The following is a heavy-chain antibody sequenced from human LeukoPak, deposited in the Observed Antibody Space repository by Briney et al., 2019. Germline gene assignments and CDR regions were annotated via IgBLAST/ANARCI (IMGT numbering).Heavy chain of an antibody. CDR1: GFTFSDYG. Sequence: GGSLRLSCAASGFTFSDYGMSWMRHAPGKGLEWVANIKYDGDEEYYVYSVKGRLTISRENAKNSLYLQLNSLRVEDTAVYYCKSGGAAPGSFDSWGRGTLVTVAP. J-gene: IGHJ4*02. D-gene: IGHD6-13*01. CDR2: IKYDGDEE. CDR3: KSGGAAPGSFDS. V-gene: IGHV3-7*02.